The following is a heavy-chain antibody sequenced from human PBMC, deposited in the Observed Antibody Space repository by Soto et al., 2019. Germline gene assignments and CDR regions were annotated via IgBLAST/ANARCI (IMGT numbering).Heavy chain of an antibody. Sequence: PGGSLRLSCAASGFTFSSYWMSWVRQAPGKGLEWVANIKQDGSEKYYVDSVKGRFTISRDNAKNSLYLQMNSLRAEDTAVYYCARDLSKMVRGVLTYWGQGTLVTVSS. CDR2: IKQDGSEK. V-gene: IGHV3-7*01. D-gene: IGHD3-10*01. CDR3: ARDLSKMVRGVLTY. J-gene: IGHJ4*02. CDR1: GFTFSSYW.